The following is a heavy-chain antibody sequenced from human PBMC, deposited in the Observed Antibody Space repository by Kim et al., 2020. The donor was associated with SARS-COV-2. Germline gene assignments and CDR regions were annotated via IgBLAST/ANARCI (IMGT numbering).Heavy chain of an antibody. CDR2: ISGSGGDT. CDR1: GFTFNNYV. V-gene: IGHV3-23*01. J-gene: IGHJ4*02. D-gene: IGHD5-18*01. Sequence: GGSLRLSCAASGFTFNNYVMSWVRQAPGKGLEWVSGISGSGGDTYYADSVKGRFTISRDNSKDMIYLQMKSLRAEDTAVYYCAKGGDGYSRPLDYWGQG. CDR3: AKGGDGYSRPLDY.